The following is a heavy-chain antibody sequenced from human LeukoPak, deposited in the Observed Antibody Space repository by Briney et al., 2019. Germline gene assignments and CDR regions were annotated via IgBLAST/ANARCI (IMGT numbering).Heavy chain of an antibody. Sequence: SETLSLTCTVSGGSISSYYWSWIRQPPGKGLEWIGYIYYSGSTNYNPSLMSRVTISVDTSKNQFSLKLSSVTAADTAVYYCARDRLQLQSWGQGTLVTVSS. D-gene: IGHD5-24*01. V-gene: IGHV4-59*01. CDR2: IYYSGST. CDR1: GGSISSYY. CDR3: ARDRLQLQS. J-gene: IGHJ5*02.